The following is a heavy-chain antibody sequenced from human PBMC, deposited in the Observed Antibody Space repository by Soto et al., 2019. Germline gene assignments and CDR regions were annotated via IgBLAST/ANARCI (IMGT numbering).Heavy chain of an antibody. Sequence: PGWSLRLSCAASGFIFDDFAMHWVRQAPGKGLEWVSSTTWNSASVAYADSVKGRFTISRDNAKNSLYLQMNNLRPEDAALYYCTKEVYCMGYYYYGMDVWGQGTTVTV. CDR2: TTWNSASV. CDR1: GFIFDDFA. V-gene: IGHV3-9*01. J-gene: IGHJ6*02. CDR3: TKEVYCMGYYYYGMDV. D-gene: IGHD2-15*01.